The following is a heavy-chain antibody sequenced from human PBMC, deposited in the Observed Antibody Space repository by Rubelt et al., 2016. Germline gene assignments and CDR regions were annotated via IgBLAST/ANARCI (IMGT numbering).Heavy chain of an antibody. Sequence: QVQLVQSGAEVKKPGASVKVSCKASGYTFTSYGISWVRQAPGQGLEWMGWISAYNGNTNYAQKLQGRVTMTTGTSTSTDYMELKSLRAEETAVYYWAGEPRPVRGVIMTPTHWGQGTLVTVSS. CDR3: AGEPRPVRGVIMTPTH. V-gene: IGHV1-18*01. CDR2: ISAYNGNT. CDR1: GYTFTSYG. D-gene: IGHD3-10*01. J-gene: IGHJ4*02.